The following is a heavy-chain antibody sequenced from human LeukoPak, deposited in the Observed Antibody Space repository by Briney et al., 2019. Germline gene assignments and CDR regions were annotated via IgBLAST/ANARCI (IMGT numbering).Heavy chain of an antibody. CDR1: GGSMSSYY. D-gene: IGHD5/OR15-5a*01. CDR2: IYYSGTT. J-gene: IGHJ5*02. V-gene: IGHV4-59*01. CDR3: ARGHTASVYDYGNWFNP. Sequence: SETLSLTCTVSGGSMSSYYWSWLRQPPGKGLEWIGYIYYSGTTKYNPSLKSRVTISLDTSKNQFSLKVNSLTAADTAAHYCARGHTASVYDYGNWFNPWGQGTLVTVSS.